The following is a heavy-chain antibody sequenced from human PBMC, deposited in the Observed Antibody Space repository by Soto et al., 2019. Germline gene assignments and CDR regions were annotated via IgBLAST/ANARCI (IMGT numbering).Heavy chain of an antibody. CDR3: VSDRKVRGWLDP. V-gene: IGHV4-30-2*06. Sequence: SETLSLTCTVPGGYIRSVVHSWNWIRQSPGKGLEWIGYIYHSGTTYYNPSLQSRVTISLDNSKNEFSLKLSSVTAADTAIYYCVSDRKVRGWLDPWGQGTPVTVSS. CDR2: IYHSGTT. CDR1: GGYIRSVVHS. D-gene: IGHD3-10*01. J-gene: IGHJ5*02.